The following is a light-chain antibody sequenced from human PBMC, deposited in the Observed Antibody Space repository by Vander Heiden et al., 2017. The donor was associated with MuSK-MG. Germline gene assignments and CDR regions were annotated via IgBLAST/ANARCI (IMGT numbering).Light chain of an antibody. V-gene: IGLV2-14*01. J-gene: IGLJ1*01. CDR2: EVT. CDR3: PSYPIGRFYV. Sequence: SAVAHAACGSRSPGQSITISFTGTSSDVGAYNYVSWYQQHPGKAPKLMIYEVTNRPSGVSHRFSGSKSANTASLTISALQAEDDADYYGPSYPIGRFYVFGTGTKVTVL. CDR1: SSDVGAYNY.